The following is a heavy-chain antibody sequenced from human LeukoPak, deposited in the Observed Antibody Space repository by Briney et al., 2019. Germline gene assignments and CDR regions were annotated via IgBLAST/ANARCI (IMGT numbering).Heavy chain of an antibody. J-gene: IGHJ4*02. CDR1: GFTFSTYS. D-gene: IGHD3-10*01. CDR2: ISGGSEYI. V-gene: IGHV3-21*01. Sequence: GGSLRLSCAASGFTFSTYSMNWVRQTPGKGLEWVSSISGGSEYIYYKDSVKGRFIISRDNAKTSLYLQMSSLRADDTAVYYCASGIYYASVHTWSPVWGQGTLVTVS. CDR3: ASGIYYASVHTWSPV.